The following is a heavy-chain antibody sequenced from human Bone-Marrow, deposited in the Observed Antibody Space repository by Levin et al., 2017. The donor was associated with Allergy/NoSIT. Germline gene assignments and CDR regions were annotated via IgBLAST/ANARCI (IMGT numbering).Heavy chain of an antibody. CDR3: ARARSSGWYRDPFDF. Sequence: ASVKVSCKASGYTFTNFDINWVRQAPGQGLEWMGWMNPNSGNTGYAQNFQGRVTMTRNTSISTAYMELSRLRSEDTAVYYCARARSSGWYRDPFDFWGQGTMVTVSS. V-gene: IGHV1-8*01. J-gene: IGHJ3*01. CDR1: GYTFTNFD. CDR2: MNPNSGNT. D-gene: IGHD6-19*01.